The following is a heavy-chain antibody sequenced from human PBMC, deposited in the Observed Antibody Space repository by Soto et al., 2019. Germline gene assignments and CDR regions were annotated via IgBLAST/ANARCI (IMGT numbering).Heavy chain of an antibody. CDR1: GGSISYTSYY. CDR3: ARHPHLSVYGVVTLYYFDY. D-gene: IGHD3-3*01. V-gene: IGHV4-39*01. Sequence: PSETMCLTCTVSGGSISYTSYYWGWIRQPPGKGLQWIGSIYYSGSTYYNPSLKSRVTISVDTSKNQFSLKLSSVTAADTAVYYCARHPHLSVYGVVTLYYFDYWGQGTLVTVSS. J-gene: IGHJ4*02. CDR2: IYYSGST.